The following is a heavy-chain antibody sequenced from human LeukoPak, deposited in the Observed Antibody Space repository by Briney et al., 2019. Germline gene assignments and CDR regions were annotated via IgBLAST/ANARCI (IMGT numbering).Heavy chain of an antibody. V-gene: IGHV3-30-3*01. CDR3: AKGGELLDY. CDR1: GFTFSSYA. CDR2: ISYDGSNK. J-gene: IGHJ4*02. Sequence: GRSLRLSCAASGFTFSSYAMHWVRQAPGKGLEWVAVISYDGSNKYYADSVKGRFTISRDNSKNTLYLQMNSLRAEDTAVYYCAKGGELLDYWGQGTLVTVSS. D-gene: IGHD1-26*01.